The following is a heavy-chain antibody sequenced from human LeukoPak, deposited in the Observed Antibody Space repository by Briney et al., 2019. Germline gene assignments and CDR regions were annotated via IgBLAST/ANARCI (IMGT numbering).Heavy chain of an antibody. CDR1: GFTFSSYA. Sequence: PGGSLRLSCAASGFTFSSYAMSWVRQAPGKGLEWVSSISSSSSYIYYADSVKGRFTTSRDNAKNSLYLQMNSLRAEDTAVYYCARDRDTIFGVVNNFDYWGQGTLVTVSS. J-gene: IGHJ4*02. V-gene: IGHV3-21*01. D-gene: IGHD3-3*01. CDR3: ARDRDTIFGVVNNFDY. CDR2: ISSSSSYI.